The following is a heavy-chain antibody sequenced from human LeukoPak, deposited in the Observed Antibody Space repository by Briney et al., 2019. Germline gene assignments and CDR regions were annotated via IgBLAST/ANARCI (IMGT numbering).Heavy chain of an antibody. J-gene: IGHJ3*02. CDR1: GYTFTGYY. CDR2: INPNSGGT. V-gene: IGHV1-2*06. D-gene: IGHD5-18*01. CDR3: ARVGYSSLAFDI. Sequence: GASVKVSCEASGYTFTGYYMHWARQAPGQGLEWMGRINPNSGGTNYAQKFQGRVTMTRDTSISTAYMELSRLRSDDTAVYYCARVGYSSLAFDIWGQGTMVTVSS.